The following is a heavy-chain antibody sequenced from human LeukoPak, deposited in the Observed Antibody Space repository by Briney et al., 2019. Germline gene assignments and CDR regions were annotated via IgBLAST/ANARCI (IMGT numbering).Heavy chain of an antibody. CDR3: ARGSIAAAGTDY. D-gene: IGHD6-13*01. CDR1: GGSFSGYY. Sequence: SETLSLTCAVYGGSFSGYYWSWIRQPPGKGLEWIGEINHSGSTNYNPSLKSRVTISVDTSKNQFSLKLSSVTAADTAVYYCARGSIAAAGTDYWGQGTLVTVSS. V-gene: IGHV4-34*01. J-gene: IGHJ4*02. CDR2: INHSGST.